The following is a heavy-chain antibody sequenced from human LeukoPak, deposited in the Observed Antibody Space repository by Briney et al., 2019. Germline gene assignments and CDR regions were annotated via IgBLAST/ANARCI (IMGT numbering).Heavy chain of an antibody. Sequence: PGGSLRLSCAASGFTFSSYGMHWVHQVPGKGLEWVAFIRYDGSNKYYVDSVKGRFTISRDSSQNTLFLQMNSLRAEDTAVYYCAKTYYYDSKTRTSFDYWGQGTLVTVSS. J-gene: IGHJ4*02. CDR3: AKTYYYDSKTRTSFDY. CDR1: GFTFSSYG. V-gene: IGHV3-30*02. D-gene: IGHD3-22*01. CDR2: IRYDGSNK.